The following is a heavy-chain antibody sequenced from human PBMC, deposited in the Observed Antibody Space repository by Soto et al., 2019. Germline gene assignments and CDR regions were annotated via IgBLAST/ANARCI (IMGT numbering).Heavy chain of an antibody. V-gene: IGHV3-33*01. Sequence: QVQLVESGGGVVQPGRSLRLSCAASGFTFSSYGMHWVRQAPGKGLEWVAVIWYDGSNKYYADSVKGRFTISRDNSKNTLYLQMNSLRAEDTAVYYCARDLRAAGTLPRGRYYYGMDVW. J-gene: IGHJ6*01. CDR2: IWYDGSNK. CDR3: ARDLRAAGTLPRGRYYYGMDV. CDR1: GFTFSSYG. D-gene: IGHD6-13*01.